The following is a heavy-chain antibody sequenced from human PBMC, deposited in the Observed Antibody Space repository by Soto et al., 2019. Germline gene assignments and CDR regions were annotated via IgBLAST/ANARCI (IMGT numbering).Heavy chain of an antibody. D-gene: IGHD1-1*01. CDR3: AAGGTRRLPSPFDY. J-gene: IGHJ4*02. CDR1: GHTLTELS. Sequence: QGQLLQSGAEVKKPGASVKVSCKVSGHTLTELSMHWVLQAPGRGLEWMGGFDPEDGETIFAQKFQGRVTMTEDTSTDSTYMELTSLRSEDSAVYYCAAGGTRRLPSPFDYWGQGTLVTISS. CDR2: FDPEDGET. V-gene: IGHV1-24*01.